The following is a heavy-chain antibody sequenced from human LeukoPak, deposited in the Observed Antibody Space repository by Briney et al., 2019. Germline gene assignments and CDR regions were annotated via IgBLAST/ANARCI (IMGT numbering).Heavy chain of an antibody. J-gene: IGHJ4*02. CDR2: ISYDGSNK. V-gene: IGHV3-30*04. CDR1: GFTFSSYA. Sequence: GGSLRLSCAASGFTFSSYAMHWGRQAPGKGLEWVAVISYDGSNKYYADSVKGRFTISRDNSKNTLYLQMNSLRAEDTAVYYCARTNGVAASDYWGQGTLVTVSS. CDR3: ARTNGVAASDY. D-gene: IGHD6-19*01.